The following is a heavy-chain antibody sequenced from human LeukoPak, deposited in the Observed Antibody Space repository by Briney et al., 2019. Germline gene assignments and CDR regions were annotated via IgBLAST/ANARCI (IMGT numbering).Heavy chain of an antibody. V-gene: IGHV1-24*01. D-gene: IGHD3-10*01. CDR1: GYTLTELS. Sequence: GASVKVSCKVSGYTLTELSMHWVRQAPGKGLEWMGGFDPEDGETIYAQKFQGRVTMTEDTSTDTAYMELSSLRSEDTAIYYCAREDYYGSGSFSNWFDPWGQGTLVTVSS. CDR2: FDPEDGET. CDR3: AREDYYGSGSFSNWFDP. J-gene: IGHJ5*02.